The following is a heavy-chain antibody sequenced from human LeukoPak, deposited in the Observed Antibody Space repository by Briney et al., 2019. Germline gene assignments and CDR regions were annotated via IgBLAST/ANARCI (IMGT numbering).Heavy chain of an antibody. CDR1: GFTVSSNY. Sequence: GGSLRLSCAASGFTVSSNYISWVRQAPGKGLEWVSVIYSGGSTYYADSVKGRFTTSRDNSKNTLYLQMNSLRAEDTAVYYCAKNSGSYLPPGAWGMDVWGQGTTVTVSS. D-gene: IGHD1-26*01. J-gene: IGHJ6*02. V-gene: IGHV3-53*01. CDR3: AKNSGSYLPPGAWGMDV. CDR2: IYSGGST.